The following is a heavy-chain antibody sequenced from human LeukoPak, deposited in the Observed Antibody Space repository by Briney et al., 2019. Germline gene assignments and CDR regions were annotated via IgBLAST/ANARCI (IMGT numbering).Heavy chain of an antibody. CDR2: IYYSGST. V-gene: IGHV4-59*01. J-gene: IGHJ4*02. Sequence: SETLSLTCTVSGGSISSYYWSWIRQPPGKGLEWIGYIYYSGSTNYNPPLKSRVTISVDTSKNQFSLKLSSVTAADTAVYYCARGPGGQQPLWGQGTLVTVSS. D-gene: IGHD6-13*01. CDR1: GGSISSYY. CDR3: ARGPGGQQPL.